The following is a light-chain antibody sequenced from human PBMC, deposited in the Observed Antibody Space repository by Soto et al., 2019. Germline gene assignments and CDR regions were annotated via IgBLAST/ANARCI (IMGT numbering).Light chain of an antibody. CDR1: QSVSGC. J-gene: IGKJ2*01. CDR3: QQRSNWSPYT. CDR2: DAS. V-gene: IGKV3-11*01. Sequence: EIALTQSPATLSLSPGERATLSCRASQSVSGCLAWYQQQPGQAPRLLIYDASNRATGIPARFSGSGSATDFTLTISSVEREDFAVYYCQQRSNWSPYTFGQGTKLEIK.